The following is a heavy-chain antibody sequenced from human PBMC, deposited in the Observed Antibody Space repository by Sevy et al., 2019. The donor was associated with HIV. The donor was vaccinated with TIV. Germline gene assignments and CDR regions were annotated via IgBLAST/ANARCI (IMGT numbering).Heavy chain of an antibody. J-gene: IGHJ4*02. CDR1: GGSISSGGYS. V-gene: IGHV4-30-2*01. D-gene: IGHD3-3*01. CDR3: ARALYDFWSGYYQPTFDY. Sequence: SETLSLTCAVSGGSISSGGYSWSWIRQPLGKGLEWIGYIYHSGSTYYNPSLKSRVTISVDRSKNQFSLKLSSVTAADTAVYYCARALYDFWSGYYQPTFDYWGQRTLVTVSS. CDR2: IYHSGST.